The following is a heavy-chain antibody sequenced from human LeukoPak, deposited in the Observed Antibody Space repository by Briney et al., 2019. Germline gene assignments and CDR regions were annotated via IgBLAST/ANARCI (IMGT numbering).Heavy chain of an antibody. V-gene: IGHV3-21*01. CDR2: ISSSSVYI. Sequence: GGSLRLSCAASGFTFSTYSMTWVRQSPGRGLEWVSSISSSSVYIYYADSVKGRFIISRDNAKTSLYLQMNSLRGEDTAVYYCAELGITMIGGVWGKGTTVTISS. D-gene: IGHD3-10*02. CDR1: GFTFSTYS. J-gene: IGHJ6*04. CDR3: AELGITMIGGV.